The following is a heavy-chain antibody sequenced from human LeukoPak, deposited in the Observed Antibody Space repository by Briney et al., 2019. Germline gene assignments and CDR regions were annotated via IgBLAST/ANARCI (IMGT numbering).Heavy chain of an antibody. J-gene: IGHJ1*01. CDR3: AKDAQRGFDYSNSLQN. D-gene: IGHD4-11*01. CDR2: IWSDGSDK. V-gene: IGHV3-33*06. Sequence: GGSLRLSCAASGFTFSHYGMRWVRQPPGAGLEWVADIWSDGSDKYYAKSVKGRFTISRDNSKNSLFLQMNSLRAEDTAAYYCAKDAQRGFDYSNSLQNWGQGILVTVSS. CDR1: GFTFSHYG.